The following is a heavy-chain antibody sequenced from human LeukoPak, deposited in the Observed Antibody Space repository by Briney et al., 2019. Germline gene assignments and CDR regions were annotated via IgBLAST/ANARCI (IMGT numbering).Heavy chain of an antibody. CDR2: IYSGGST. V-gene: IGHV3-53*01. CDR1: GFTVSSNY. CDR3: AGTMIVVVVNAFDI. D-gene: IGHD3-22*01. J-gene: IGHJ3*02. Sequence: GGSLRLSCAASGFTVSSNYVSWVRQAPGKGLEWVSVIYSGGSTYYADSVKGRFTISRDNSKNTLYLQMNSLRAEDTAVYYCAGTMIVVVVNAFDIRGQGTMVTVSS.